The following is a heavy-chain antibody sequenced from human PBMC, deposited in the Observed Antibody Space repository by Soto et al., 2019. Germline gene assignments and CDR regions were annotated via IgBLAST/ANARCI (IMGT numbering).Heavy chain of an antibody. D-gene: IGHD6-13*01. V-gene: IGHV3-21*01. CDR3: ARDGDSSSWYAEYYYYYMDV. J-gene: IGHJ6*03. CDR2: ISSSSSYI. Sequence: EVQLVESGGGLVKPGGSLRLSCAASGFTFSSYSMNWVRQAPGKGLEWVSSISSSSSYIYYADSVKGRFTISRDNAKNSLYLQMNSLRAEDTAVYYCARDGDSSSWYAEYYYYYMDVWGKGTTVTVSS. CDR1: GFTFSSYS.